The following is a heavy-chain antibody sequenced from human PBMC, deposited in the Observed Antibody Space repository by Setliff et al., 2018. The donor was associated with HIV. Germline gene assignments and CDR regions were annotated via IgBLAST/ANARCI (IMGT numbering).Heavy chain of an antibody. CDR3: ATLNCPSGRCPQYNYYQDMDV. Sequence: ASVKVSCKASGYTFTGNYIHWVRQAPGQGLEWMGWINPNSGGTNYEQKFQGRVTMTRDTSISPAYRELSRLRSDDTALYYCATLNCPSGRCPQYNYYQDMDVWGKGTTVTV. V-gene: IGHV1-2*02. D-gene: IGHD1-26*01. CDR1: GYTFTGNY. J-gene: IGHJ6*03. CDR2: INPNSGGT.